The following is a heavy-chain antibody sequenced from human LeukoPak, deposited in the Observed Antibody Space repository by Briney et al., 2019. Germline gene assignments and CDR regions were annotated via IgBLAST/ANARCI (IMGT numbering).Heavy chain of an antibody. V-gene: IGHV3-74*01. CDR3: ARGFFCSSTSCYASFPPDGYYMDV. CDR2: INSDGSST. CDR1: GLTFSSYW. D-gene: IGHD2-2*01. Sequence: SGGSLRLSCAASGLTFSSYWMHWVRQAPGKGLVWVSRINSDGSSTSYADFVKGRFTISRDNAKNTLYLQMNSLRAEDTAVYYCARGFFCSSTSCYASFPPDGYYMDVWGKGTTVTISS. J-gene: IGHJ6*03.